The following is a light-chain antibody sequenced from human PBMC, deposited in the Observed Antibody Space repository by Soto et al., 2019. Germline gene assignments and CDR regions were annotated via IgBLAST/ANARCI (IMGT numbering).Light chain of an antibody. CDR1: QGINNY. V-gene: IGKV1-27*01. J-gene: IGKJ4*01. Sequence: DTQMTQSPTSLSASLGVSVTITCGASQGINNYLAWYQQKPGKVPVLLIYSASTLKAGIPSRFSGSGSGTDFTLTISSLQAEDVAVYYCQQYYSTPLTFGGGTKVDI. CDR2: SAS. CDR3: QQYYSTPLT.